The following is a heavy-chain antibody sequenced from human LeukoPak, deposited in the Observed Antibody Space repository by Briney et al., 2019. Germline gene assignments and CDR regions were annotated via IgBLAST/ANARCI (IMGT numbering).Heavy chain of an antibody. V-gene: IGHV1-18*01. J-gene: IGHJ3*02. Sequence: ASVKVSCKASGYTFTNYGISWVRQAPGQGLEWMGWISAYNGNTNYAQKLQGRVTMTTDTSTSTAYMELRSLRSDDTAVYYCARDFSTKLRQGVKAFDIWGQGTMVTVSS. CDR1: GYTFTNYG. CDR3: ARDFSTKLRQGVKAFDI. CDR2: ISAYNGNT. D-gene: IGHD1-1*01.